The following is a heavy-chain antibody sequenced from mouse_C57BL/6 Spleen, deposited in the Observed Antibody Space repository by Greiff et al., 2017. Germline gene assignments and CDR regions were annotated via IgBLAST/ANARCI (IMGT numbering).Heavy chain of an antibody. Sequence: VQLQQPGAELVMPGASVKLSCKASGYTFTSYWMHWVKQRPGQGLEWIGEIDPSDSYTNYNQKFKGKSTLTVDKSSSTAYMQLSSLTSEDSAVYYCATTAYYSSFDYWGQGTTLTVSS. J-gene: IGHJ2*01. V-gene: IGHV1-69*01. CDR2: IDPSDSYT. D-gene: IGHD2-12*01. CDR3: ATTAYYSSFDY. CDR1: GYTFTSYW.